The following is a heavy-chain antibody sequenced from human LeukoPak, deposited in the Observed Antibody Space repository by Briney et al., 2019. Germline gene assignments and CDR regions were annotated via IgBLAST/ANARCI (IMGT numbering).Heavy chain of an antibody. V-gene: IGHV3-53*01. Sequence: GGSLRLSCAASGFTVSSNYMSWVRQAPGKGLEWVSVIYSGGSTYYADSVKGRFTISRDNSKNTLYLQMNSLRAEDTAVHYCARMPHYYDSSGYGGDWLYWGQGTLVTVSS. CDR1: GFTVSSNY. CDR2: IYSGGST. D-gene: IGHD3-22*01. CDR3: ARMPHYYDSSGYGGDWLY. J-gene: IGHJ4*02.